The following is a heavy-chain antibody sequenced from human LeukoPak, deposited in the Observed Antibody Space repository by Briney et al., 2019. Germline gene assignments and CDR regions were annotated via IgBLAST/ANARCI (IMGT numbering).Heavy chain of an antibody. J-gene: IGHJ6*03. CDR2: IYYSGST. D-gene: IGHD6-13*01. CDR1: GGSISSYY. Sequence: PSETLSLTCTASGGSISSYYWSWIRQPPGKGLEWIGYIYYSGSTNYNPSLKSRVTISVDTSKNQFSLKLSSVTAADTAVYYCATVSDSSSWNYYYYMDVWGKGTTVTISS. V-gene: IGHV4-59*01. CDR3: ATVSDSSSWNYYYYMDV.